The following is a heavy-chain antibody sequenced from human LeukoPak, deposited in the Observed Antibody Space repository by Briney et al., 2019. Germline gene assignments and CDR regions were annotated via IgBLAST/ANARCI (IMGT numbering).Heavy chain of an antibody. CDR2: FDPEDGET. CDR3: TTAAYGGFFDY. J-gene: IGHJ4*02. V-gene: IGHV1-24*01. D-gene: IGHD3-16*01. CDR1: GYTLTELS. Sequence: ASVKVSCKVSGYTLTELSMHWVRQAPGKGLEWMGGFDPEDGETIYAQNFQGRVTMTEDTSTETSYMELSSLRSEDTAVYYCTTAAYGGFFDYWGQGTLVTVSS.